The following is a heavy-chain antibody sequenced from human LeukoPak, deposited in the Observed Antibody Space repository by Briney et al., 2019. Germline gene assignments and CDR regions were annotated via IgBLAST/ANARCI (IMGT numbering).Heavy chain of an antibody. J-gene: IGHJ4*02. Sequence: GGSLRLSCAASGFTFSNAWMTWVRQAPGKGLEWVAFIRYDGSNKYYADSVKGRFTISRDNSKNTLYLQMNSLRAEDTAVYYCAKDMVVVPAIGYWGQGTLVTVSS. CDR1: GFTFSNAW. V-gene: IGHV3-30*02. CDR2: IRYDGSNK. CDR3: AKDMVVVPAIGY. D-gene: IGHD2-2*01.